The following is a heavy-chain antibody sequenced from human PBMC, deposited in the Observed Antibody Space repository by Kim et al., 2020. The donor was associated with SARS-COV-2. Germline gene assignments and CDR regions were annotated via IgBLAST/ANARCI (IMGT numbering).Heavy chain of an antibody. CDR3: ARGRITMVREPTPPGNAFDI. Sequence: SETLSLTCAVYGGSFSGYYWSWIRQPPGKGLEWIGEINHSGSTNYNPSLKSRVTISVDTSKNQFSLKLSSVTAADTAVYYCARGRITMVREPTPPGNAFDIWGQGTMVTVSS. D-gene: IGHD3-10*01. CDR1: GGSFSGYY. CDR2: INHSGST. V-gene: IGHV4-34*01. J-gene: IGHJ3*02.